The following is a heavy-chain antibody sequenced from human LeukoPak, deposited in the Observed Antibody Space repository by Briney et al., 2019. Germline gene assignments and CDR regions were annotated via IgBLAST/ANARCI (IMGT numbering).Heavy chain of an antibody. CDR1: GFTFSSYW. CDR2: IEQDGSQQ. D-gene: IGHD4-17*01. V-gene: IGHV3-7*01. CDR3: ARGGTTVTPKNFDY. J-gene: IGHJ4*02. Sequence: PGGSLRLSCAASGFTFSSYWMSWVRQAPGKGLEWVANIEQDGSQQYYVDSVKGRFTISRDNANNSLYLQMNSLKSEDTAVYYCARGGTTVTPKNFDYWGQGTLVTVSS.